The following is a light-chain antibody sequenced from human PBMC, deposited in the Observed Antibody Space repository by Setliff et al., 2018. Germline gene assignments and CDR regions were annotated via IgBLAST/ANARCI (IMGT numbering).Light chain of an antibody. V-gene: IGLV2-8*01. J-gene: IGLJ1*01. CDR3: SSYAASYNPYV. Sequence: QSVLTQPPSASGSPGQSLTISCTGTSSDVGAYNSDSWYQQHPGKAPKLMIYEVTKRPSGVPDRFSGSKSGNTASLTVSGLQADDEADYFCSSYAASYNPYVFGTGTKVTVL. CDR2: EVT. CDR1: SSDVGAYNS.